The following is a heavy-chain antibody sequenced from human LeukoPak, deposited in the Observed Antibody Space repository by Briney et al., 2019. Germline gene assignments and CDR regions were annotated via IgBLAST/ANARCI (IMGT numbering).Heavy chain of an antibody. J-gene: IGHJ5*02. D-gene: IGHD6-6*01. V-gene: IGHV3-30*01. CDR3: ARGAMLYSSSSWFDP. Sequence: PGGSLRLSCAASGFTFSSYAMHWVRQAPGKGLEWVAVISYDGSNKYYADSVKGRFTISRDNSENTLYLQMNSLRAEDTAVYYCARGAMLYSSSSWFDPWGQGTLVTVSS. CDR2: ISYDGSNK. CDR1: GFTFSSYA.